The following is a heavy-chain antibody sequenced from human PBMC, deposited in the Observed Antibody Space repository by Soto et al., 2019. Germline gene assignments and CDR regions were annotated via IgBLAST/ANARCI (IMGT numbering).Heavy chain of an antibody. CDR1: GFTFDDYT. Sequence: GGSLRLSCAASGFTFDDYTMHWVRQAPGKGLEWVSLISWDGGSTYYADSVKGRFTISRDNSKNSLYLQMNSLRTEDTALYYCAKEAAVAGTAHFDYWGQGTLVTVSS. V-gene: IGHV3-43*01. D-gene: IGHD6-19*01. CDR3: AKEAAVAGTAHFDY. J-gene: IGHJ4*02. CDR2: ISWDGGST.